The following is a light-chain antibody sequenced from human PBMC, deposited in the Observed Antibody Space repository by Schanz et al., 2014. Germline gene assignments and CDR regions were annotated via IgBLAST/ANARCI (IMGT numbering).Light chain of an antibody. CDR2: DVS. J-gene: IGLJ2*01. V-gene: IGLV2-11*01. Sequence: QSALTQPRSMSGSPGQSVTISCTGTSGDVGGYNYVSWYQQHPGKAPKLLIYDVSNRPSGVSNRFSGSKSGNTASLTISGLQAEDEADYYCSSYAGSNNFRFGGGTKLTVL. CDR3: SSYAGSNNFR. CDR1: SGDVGGYNY.